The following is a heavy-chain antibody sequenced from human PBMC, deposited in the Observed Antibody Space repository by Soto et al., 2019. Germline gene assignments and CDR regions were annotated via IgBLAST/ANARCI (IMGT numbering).Heavy chain of an antibody. Sequence: SGPTLVNPSQTLTLTCTFSGFSFTTAGVAVGWIRQTPGGALEWLTLIYYNDDRRFSPSLKTRLTITGDTSKNQVVLSLTNVDPGDTATYFCAHSDGGYEIIYFDFWGQGIPVTVSS. J-gene: IGHJ4*02. CDR3: AHSDGGYEIIYFDF. D-gene: IGHD5-12*01. CDR1: GFSFTTAGVA. V-gene: IGHV2-5*01. CDR2: IYYNDDR.